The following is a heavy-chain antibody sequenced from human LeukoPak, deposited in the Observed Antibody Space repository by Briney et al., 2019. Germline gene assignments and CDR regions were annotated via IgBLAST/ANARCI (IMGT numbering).Heavy chain of an antibody. CDR2: INHSGST. CDR1: GGSFSGYY. Sequence: SKTLSLTCAVYGGSFSGYYWSWIRQPPGKGLEWVGEINHSGSTNYNPSLKSRVTISVEKTKNQFSLKLSSVTAADTAVYYCARGRVRFGYYGSGSYDILDYWGQGTLVTVSS. V-gene: IGHV4-34*01. J-gene: IGHJ4*02. CDR3: ARGRVRFGYYGSGSYDILDY. D-gene: IGHD3-10*01.